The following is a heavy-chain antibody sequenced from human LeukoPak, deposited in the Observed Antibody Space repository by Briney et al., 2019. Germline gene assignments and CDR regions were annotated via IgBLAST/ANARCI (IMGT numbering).Heavy chain of an antibody. CDR2: VHYSGTT. Sequence: PSETLSLTCTVSGGSISSYYWSWIRQPPGKGLEWIGYVHYSGTTNYNPSLKSRVTISVDTSKNLFSLKLSSVTAADTAVYYCAGHKSGYYTAFDYWGQGTLVTVSS. V-gene: IGHV4-59*08. CDR1: GGSISSYY. J-gene: IGHJ4*02. D-gene: IGHD3-3*01. CDR3: AGHKSGYYTAFDY.